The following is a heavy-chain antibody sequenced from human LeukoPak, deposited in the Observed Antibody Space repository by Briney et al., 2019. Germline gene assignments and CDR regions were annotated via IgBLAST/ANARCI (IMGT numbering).Heavy chain of an antibody. J-gene: IGHJ4*02. CDR2: ISSSGSII. V-gene: IGHV3-48*04. CDR3: ARDWYGYATFDY. D-gene: IGHD5-12*01. CDR1: GFAFSTYW. Sequence: GGSLRLSCAASGFAFSTYWMTWVRQAPGKGLEWLSYISSSGSIIYYADSVKGQFTISRDNAKNSLFLQMNSLRAEDTAVFYCARDWYGYATFDYWGQGTLVTVSS.